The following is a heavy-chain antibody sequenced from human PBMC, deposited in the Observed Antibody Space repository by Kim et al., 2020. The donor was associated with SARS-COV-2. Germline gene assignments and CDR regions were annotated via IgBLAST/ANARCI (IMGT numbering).Heavy chain of an antibody. CDR3: ASLQSGSYGDAFDI. J-gene: IGHJ3*02. Sequence: EQKSQGRVTMTRDTSKSTVNMELSSLRSEDTAVYYCASLQSGSYGDAFDIWGQGTMVTVSS. D-gene: IGHD1-26*01. V-gene: IGHV1-46*01.